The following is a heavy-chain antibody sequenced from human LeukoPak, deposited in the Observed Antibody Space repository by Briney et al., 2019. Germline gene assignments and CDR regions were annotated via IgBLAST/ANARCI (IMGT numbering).Heavy chain of an antibody. CDR3: ARDPRNSRAFDI. V-gene: IGHV1-18*01. Sequence: ASVKVSCKASGGTFSSYAISWVRQAPGQGLEWMGWISAYNGNTNYAQKLQGRVTMTTDTSTSTAYMELRSLRSDDTAVYYCARDPRNSRAFDIWGQGTMVTVSS. J-gene: IGHJ3*02. CDR2: ISAYNGNT. CDR1: GGTFSSYA. D-gene: IGHD4-23*01.